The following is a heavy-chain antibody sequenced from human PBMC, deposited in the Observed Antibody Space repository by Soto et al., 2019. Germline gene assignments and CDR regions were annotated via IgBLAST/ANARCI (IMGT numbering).Heavy chain of an antibody. CDR2: ISSNGGST. V-gene: IGHV3-64*01. CDR1: GCTFSSYA. CDR3: ARGDSGSDAFDI. D-gene: IGHD3-22*01. J-gene: IGHJ3*02. Sequence: GSLRLSCAASGCTFSSYAMHWVRQAPGKGLEYVSAISSNGGSTYYANSVKGRFTISRDNSKNTLYLQMGSLRAEDMAVYYCARGDSGSDAFDIWGQGTMVTVSS.